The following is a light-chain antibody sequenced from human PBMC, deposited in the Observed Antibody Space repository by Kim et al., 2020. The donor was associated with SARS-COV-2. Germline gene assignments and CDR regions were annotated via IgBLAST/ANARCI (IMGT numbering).Light chain of an antibody. J-gene: IGKJ1*01. Sequence: ASVGDRVTITCRASQYITRRLAWYQQKPGKAPKVLISKASTLESGVPSTFSGSGSGTDFTLTINSLQPDDFGTYYCQQYDTYPWTFGQGTKVDIK. CDR3: QQYDTYPWT. CDR1: QYITRR. CDR2: KAS. V-gene: IGKV1-5*03.